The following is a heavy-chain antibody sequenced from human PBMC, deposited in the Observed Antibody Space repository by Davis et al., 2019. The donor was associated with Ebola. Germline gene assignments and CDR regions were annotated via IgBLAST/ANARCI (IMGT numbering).Heavy chain of an antibody. D-gene: IGHD3-9*01. CDR2: FGTGADT. CDR3: VKDTSDIWFDI. V-gene: IGHV3-23*01. CDR1: GFIFRNYV. J-gene: IGHJ3*02. Sequence: GESLKISCAASGFIFRNYVMSWVRQAPGKGLEWVSTFGTGADTYYADSVKGRFAISRDNSKNTLYLQMNSLRVEDTAIYYCVKDTSDIWFDIWGQGTMVTVSS.